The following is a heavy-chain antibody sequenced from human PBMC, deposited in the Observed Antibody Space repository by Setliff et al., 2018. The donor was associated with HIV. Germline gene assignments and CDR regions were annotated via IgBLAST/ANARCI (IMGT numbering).Heavy chain of an antibody. CDR1: ADTFTNCL. J-gene: IGHJ4*02. CDR3: AREFTHESANWFLDY. D-gene: IGHD7-27*01. V-gene: IGHV1-2*04. CDR2: INPNSGGT. Sequence: VKVSCKASADTFTNCLINWVRQAPGQGLEWMGWINPNSGGTNYAQKFQGWVTMTRDTSISTAYMELSRLRSDDTAVYYCAREFTHESANWFLDYWGQGTLVTVSS.